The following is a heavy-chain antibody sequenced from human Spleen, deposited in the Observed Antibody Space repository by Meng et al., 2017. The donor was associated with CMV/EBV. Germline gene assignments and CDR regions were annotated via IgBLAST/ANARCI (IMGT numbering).Heavy chain of an antibody. CDR1: GFTFSTNT. D-gene: IGHD6-13*01. Sequence: GGSLRLSCTASGFTFSTNTMNWVRQAPGKGLEWISVIYSGGRTYYADSVKGRFTISRDNSKNTLSLEMNSLRADDTAVYYCARDSITTAGTFNYWGQGTLVTVSS. CDR2: IYSGGRT. J-gene: IGHJ4*02. V-gene: IGHV3-53*01. CDR3: ARDSITTAGTFNY.